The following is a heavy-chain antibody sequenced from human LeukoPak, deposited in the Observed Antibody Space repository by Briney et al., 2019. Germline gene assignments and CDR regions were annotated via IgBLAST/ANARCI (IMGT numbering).Heavy chain of an antibody. D-gene: IGHD2-2*01. CDR3: AKDRSYCSSTSCYPYYFDY. Sequence: GGSLRLSCAASGFTFSSYAMSWVRQAPGKGLEWVSAISGSGGSTYYADSVKGRFTISRDNSKNTLYLQMNSLRAEDTAVYYCAKDRSYCSSTSCYPYYFDYWGQGTLVTVSS. CDR1: GFTFSSYA. V-gene: IGHV3-23*01. CDR2: ISGSGGST. J-gene: IGHJ4*02.